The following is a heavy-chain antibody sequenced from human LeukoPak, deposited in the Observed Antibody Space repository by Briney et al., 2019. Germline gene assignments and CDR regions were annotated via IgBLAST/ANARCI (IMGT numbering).Heavy chain of an antibody. CDR3: ARRGLRRNYYDSSGYH. J-gene: IGHJ4*02. V-gene: IGHV4-34*01. CDR1: GGSFSDYY. CDR2: INHSGST. D-gene: IGHD3-22*01. Sequence: SETLSLTCAVYGGSFSDYYWSWIRQPPGKGLEWIGEINHSGSTNYNPSLKSRVTISVDTSKNQFSLKLSSVTAADTAVYYCARRGLRRNYYDSSGYHWGQGTLVTVSS.